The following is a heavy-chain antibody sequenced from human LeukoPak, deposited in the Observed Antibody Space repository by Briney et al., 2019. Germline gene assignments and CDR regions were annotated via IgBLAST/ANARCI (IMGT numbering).Heavy chain of an antibody. Sequence: PGGSLRLSCAASGFTFRSYAMSWVRQPPGKGLEWIGNIYYSGNTYYNPSLKSRVTISVDTSKNQFSLKLSSVTAADTAVYYCARLSVADCRGGSCNDYWGQGTLVTVSS. CDR2: IYYSGNT. D-gene: IGHD2-15*01. V-gene: IGHV4-39*01. CDR3: ARLSVADCRGGSCNDY. CDR1: GFTFRSYA. J-gene: IGHJ4*02.